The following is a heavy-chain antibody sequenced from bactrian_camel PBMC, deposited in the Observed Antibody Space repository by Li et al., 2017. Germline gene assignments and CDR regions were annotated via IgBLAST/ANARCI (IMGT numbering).Heavy chain of an antibody. CDR2: IYHNGGST. J-gene: IGHJ4*01. D-gene: IGHD5*01. Sequence: QVQLVESGGGSVQAGGSLRLSCAASGFTYDANCKGWFRQAPGKAREGVASIYHNGGSTYYADPVKGRFTISRDNAKNTLYLKLNSLRTEDTAMYYCAVATTTYSPVFGQGTQVTVS. V-gene: IGHV3S1*01. CDR1: GFTYDANC.